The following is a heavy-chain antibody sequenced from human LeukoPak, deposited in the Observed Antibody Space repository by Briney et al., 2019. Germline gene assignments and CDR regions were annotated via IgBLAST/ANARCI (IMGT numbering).Heavy chain of an antibody. CDR3: ARERGYYYDSSGFDY. V-gene: IGHV3-21*01. Sequence: GGSLRLSCAASGFTFSSYSMNWVRQAPGKGLEWVSSISSSSSYIYYADSVKGRFTISRDNAKNSLYLQMNSLRAEDTAVYYCARERGYYYDSSGFDYWGQGTLVTVSS. CDR2: ISSSSSYI. J-gene: IGHJ4*02. CDR1: GFTFSSYS. D-gene: IGHD3-22*01.